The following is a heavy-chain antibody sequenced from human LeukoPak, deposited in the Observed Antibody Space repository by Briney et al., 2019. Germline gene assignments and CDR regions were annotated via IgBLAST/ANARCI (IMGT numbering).Heavy chain of an antibody. CDR1: GGSLSSYY. CDR2: IYYSGST. CDR3: ATRNSGHHYYYYGMDV. V-gene: IGHV4-59*08. D-gene: IGHD1-26*01. J-gene: IGHJ6*02. Sequence: SETLSLTCTVSGGSLSSYYWSWIRQPPGKGLEWIGYIYYSGSTNYNPSLKSRVTISVDTSKNQFSLKLSSVTAADTAVYYCATRNSGHHYYYYGMDVWGQGTTVTVSS.